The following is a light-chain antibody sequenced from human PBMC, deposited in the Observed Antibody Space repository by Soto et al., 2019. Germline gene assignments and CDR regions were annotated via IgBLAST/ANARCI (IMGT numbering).Light chain of an antibody. J-gene: IGKJ2*01. CDR1: QNVNSNF. CDR2: DPS. V-gene: IGKV3-20*01. CDR3: QQYGRSPLLYA. Sequence: EIVLTQSPDTLSLSPGERATLSCRTSQNVNSNFLAWYQQKPGQAPRLLFYDPSTRAAGVPDRFRGGGSGTDFTLTITRLEPEDFAIYYCQQYGRSPLLYAFGQGTRVEVK.